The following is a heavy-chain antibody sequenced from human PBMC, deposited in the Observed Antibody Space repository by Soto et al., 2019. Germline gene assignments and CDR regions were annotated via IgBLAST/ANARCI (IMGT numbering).Heavy chain of an antibody. D-gene: IGHD3-22*01. CDR1: GGSFSGYY. CDR2: INHSGST. Sequence: QVQLQQWGAGLLKPSETLSLTCAVYGGSFSGYYWSWIRQPPGKGLEWIGEINHSGSTNYNPSLKSRVTISVDPSKNQFSLKLSSVTAADTAVYYCARGPYYDSPLPFDYWGQGTLVTVSS. V-gene: IGHV4-34*01. J-gene: IGHJ4*02. CDR3: ARGPYYDSPLPFDY.